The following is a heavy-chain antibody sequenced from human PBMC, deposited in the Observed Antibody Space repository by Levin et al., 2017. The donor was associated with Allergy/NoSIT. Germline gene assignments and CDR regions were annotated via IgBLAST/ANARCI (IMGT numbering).Heavy chain of an antibody. Sequence: GESLKISCAASGFTFSSYAMSWVRQAPGKGLEWVSAISGSGGSTYYADSVKGRFTISRDNSKNTLYLQMNSLRAEDTAVYYCAKDLKAVPYLYYYYYYMDVWGKGTTVTVSS. V-gene: IGHV3-23*01. J-gene: IGHJ6*03. CDR2: ISGSGGST. CDR1: GFTFSSYA. D-gene: IGHD2-2*01. CDR3: AKDLKAVPYLYYYYYYMDV.